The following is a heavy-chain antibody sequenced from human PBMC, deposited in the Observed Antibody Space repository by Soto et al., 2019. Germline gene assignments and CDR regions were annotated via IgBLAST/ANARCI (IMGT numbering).Heavy chain of an antibody. V-gene: IGHV3-64*01. CDR3: ARVGRGYVFEY. CDR2: ISSNGGST. J-gene: IGHJ4*02. CDR1: GFTFSRYA. Sequence: EVQLVESGGGLVQPGGSLRLSCAASGFTFSRYAMHWVRQAPGKGLEYVSPISSNGGSTYYANSVKGRFTISRDNSKNTLSLQMGSLRPEDTAVYYCARVGRGYVFEYWGQGTLVTVSS. D-gene: IGHD5-12*01.